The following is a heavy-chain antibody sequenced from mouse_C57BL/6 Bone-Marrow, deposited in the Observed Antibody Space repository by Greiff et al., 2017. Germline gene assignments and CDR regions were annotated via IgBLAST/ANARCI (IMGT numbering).Heavy chain of an antibody. CDR2: ISSGSSTI. CDR3: ARHYYGSRYWYFDV. J-gene: IGHJ1*03. V-gene: IGHV5-17*01. CDR1: GFTFSDYG. Sequence: EVKVVESGGGLVKPGGSLKLSCAASGFTFSDYGMHWVRQAPEKGLAWVAYISSGSSTIYYADTVKGRFTISRDNAKNTLFLQMNSLRSEETAMFYGARHYYGSRYWYFDVWGTGTTVTVSS. D-gene: IGHD1-1*01.